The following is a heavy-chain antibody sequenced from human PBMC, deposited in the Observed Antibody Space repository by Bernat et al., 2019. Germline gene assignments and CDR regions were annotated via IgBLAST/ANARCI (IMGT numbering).Heavy chain of an antibody. CDR3: AKDRGTAVVTPWFDP. D-gene: IGHD4-23*01. J-gene: IGHJ5*02. CDR1: GFTFSSYG. V-gene: IGHV3-30*18. Sequence: QVQLVESGGGVVQPGRSLRLSCAASGFTFSSYGMHWVRQAPDKGLEWVAVISYDGSNKYYADSVKGRFTVSRDNAKNTLYLRMNSLGAEDTAVYYCAKDRGTAVVTPWFDPWGQGTLVTVSS. CDR2: ISYDGSNK.